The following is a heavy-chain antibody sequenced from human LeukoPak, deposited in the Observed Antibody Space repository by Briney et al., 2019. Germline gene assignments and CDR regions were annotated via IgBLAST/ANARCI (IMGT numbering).Heavy chain of an antibody. J-gene: IGHJ4*02. CDR1: GYTFTSYD. CDR2: INPNSGGT. Sequence: ASVKVSCKASGYTFTSYDINWVRQATGQGLEWMGWINPNSGGTNYAQKFQGRVTMTRDTSISTAYMELSRLRSDDTAVYYCASLPLSYFPTYWGQGTLVTVSS. D-gene: IGHD1-26*01. CDR3: ASLPLSYFPTY. V-gene: IGHV1-2*02.